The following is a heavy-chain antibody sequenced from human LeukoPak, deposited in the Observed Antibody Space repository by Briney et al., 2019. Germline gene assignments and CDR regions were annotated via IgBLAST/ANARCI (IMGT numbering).Heavy chain of an antibody. CDR3: ARGAEAETSPLDF. CDR2: INPKSGAA. J-gene: IGHJ4*02. Sequence: ASVKVSCKASGYIFSDYYMHWVRQAPGQGLERLGWINPKSGAADYAQQFRGRVTMIRDTSINTDYMEMKRVTSDDTAVYYCARGAEAETSPLDFWGQGTLVIVS. D-gene: IGHD6-13*01. V-gene: IGHV1-2*02. CDR1: GYIFSDYY.